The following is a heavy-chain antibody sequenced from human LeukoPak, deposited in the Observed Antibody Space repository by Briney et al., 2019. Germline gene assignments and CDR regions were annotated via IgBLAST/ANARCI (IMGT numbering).Heavy chain of an antibody. Sequence: ASVKVSCKASGYTFTSHYMHWVRQAPGQGLEWMGIINPSGGSTSYAQKFQGRVTMTRDMSTSTVYMELSSLRSEDTAVYYCARDRGGYIYYYYYMDVWGKGTTVTVSS. D-gene: IGHD3-22*01. CDR1: GYTFTSHY. V-gene: IGHV1-46*01. CDR2: INPSGGST. CDR3: ARDRGGYIYYYYYMDV. J-gene: IGHJ6*03.